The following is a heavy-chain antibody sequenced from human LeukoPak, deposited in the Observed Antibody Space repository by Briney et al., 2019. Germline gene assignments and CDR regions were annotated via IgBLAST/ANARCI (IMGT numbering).Heavy chain of an antibody. CDR3: ARWDDLFIDF. V-gene: IGHV3-21*01. CDR1: GFTFSSYR. Sequence: GGSLRLSCVVSGFTFSSYRMSWVRQAPGKGLEWVSSISTSSSSKYYADSVKGRFTISRENAKNSLDLQMNSLRAEDTAVYYCARWDDLFIDFWGQGTLVTVSS. J-gene: IGHJ4*02. CDR2: ISTSSSSK. D-gene: IGHD3-9*01.